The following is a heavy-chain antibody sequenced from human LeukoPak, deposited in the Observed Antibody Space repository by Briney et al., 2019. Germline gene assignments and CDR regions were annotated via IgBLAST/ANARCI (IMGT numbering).Heavy chain of an antibody. D-gene: IGHD3-3*01. Sequence: PGGSLRLSCVASGFTFSSYWMSWVRQAPGKGLEWVANIKQDGSDKYYVDSVKGRFTISRDNAKNSLYLQMNSLRAEDTAVYYCASGQKPGFWGQGTLVTVSS. J-gene: IGHJ4*02. V-gene: IGHV3-7*01. CDR2: IKQDGSDK. CDR3: ASGQKPGF. CDR1: GFTFSSYW.